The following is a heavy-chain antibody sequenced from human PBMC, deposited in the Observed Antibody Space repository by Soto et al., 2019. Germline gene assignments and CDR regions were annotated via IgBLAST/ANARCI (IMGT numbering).Heavy chain of an antibody. D-gene: IGHD3-22*01. CDR3: ARDGTIYESRDYYYLY. V-gene: IGHV1-69*13. CDR1: GRTFSSYT. J-gene: IGHJ4*02. Sequence: SVKVSCKASGRTFSSYTITWVRQAPGQGLEWMGGITPMFGTPNYAQKFRGRVTITADESSSTAYMELSSLRSEDTAMYFCARDGTIYESRDYYYLYWGQGTLVTVSS. CDR2: ITPMFGTP.